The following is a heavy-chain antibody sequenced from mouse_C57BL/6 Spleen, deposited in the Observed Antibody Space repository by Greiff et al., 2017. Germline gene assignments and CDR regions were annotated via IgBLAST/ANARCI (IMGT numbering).Heavy chain of an antibody. V-gene: IGHV2-5*01. D-gene: IGHD2-4*01. CDR2: IWRGGST. CDR1: GFSLTRYG. Sequence: QVQLKESGPGLVQPSQSLSITCKVSGFSLTRYGVHWVRQSPGKGLEWLGVIWRGGSTDYNAAFMSRLSITKDNSKSQVFFKMNSLQAYDTAIYYCAKRDDYDGLYFDVWGTGTTVTVSS. J-gene: IGHJ1*03. CDR3: AKRDDYDGLYFDV.